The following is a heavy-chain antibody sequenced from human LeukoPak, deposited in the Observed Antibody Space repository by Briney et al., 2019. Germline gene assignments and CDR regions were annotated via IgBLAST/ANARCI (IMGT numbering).Heavy chain of an antibody. D-gene: IGHD1-26*01. CDR2: ISYDGSNK. J-gene: IGHJ3*02. Sequence: PGGSLRLSCAASGFTFSSYGMHWVRQAPGKGLEWVAVISYDGSNKYYADSVKGRFTISRDNSKNTLYLQMNSLRAEDTAVYYCAEQMGAKVSAFDIWGQGTMVTVSS. CDR1: GFTFSSYG. V-gene: IGHV3-30*18. CDR3: AEQMGAKVSAFDI.